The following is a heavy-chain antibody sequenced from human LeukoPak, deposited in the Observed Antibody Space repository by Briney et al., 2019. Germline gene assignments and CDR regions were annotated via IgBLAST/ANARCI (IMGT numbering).Heavy chain of an antibody. Sequence: SETLSLTCAVYGGSFSGYYWSWLRQPPGKGLEWIGEINHSGSTNYNPSLKSRVTISVDTSKNQFSLKLSSVTAADTAVYYCAREERYFDWLLIDYWGQGTLVTVSS. CDR2: INHSGST. CDR3: AREERYFDWLLIDY. J-gene: IGHJ4*02. CDR1: GGSFSGYY. D-gene: IGHD3-9*01. V-gene: IGHV4-34*01.